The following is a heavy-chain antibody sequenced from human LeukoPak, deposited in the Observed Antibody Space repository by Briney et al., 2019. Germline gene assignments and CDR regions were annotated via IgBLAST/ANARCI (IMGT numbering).Heavy chain of an antibody. CDR1: GGSISSGGYY. Sequence: SQTLSLTCTVSGGSISSGGYYWSWIRQHPGKGLEWIGYIYYSGSTYYNPSLKSRVTISVDTSKNQFSLKLSSVAAADTAVYYCARSSSSYYFDYWGQGTLVTVSS. J-gene: IGHJ4*02. D-gene: IGHD6-6*01. CDR3: ARSSSSYYFDY. CDR2: IYYSGST. V-gene: IGHV4-31*03.